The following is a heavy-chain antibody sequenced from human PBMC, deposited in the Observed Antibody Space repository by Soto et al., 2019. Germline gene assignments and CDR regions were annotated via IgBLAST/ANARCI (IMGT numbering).Heavy chain of an antibody. CDR2: ISGSGFKK. CDR1: GFIFENFG. J-gene: IGHJ5*02. D-gene: IGHD1-26*01. V-gene: IGHV3-23*01. Sequence: GGSLRLSCAASGFIFENFGRSWVRQAPGKGLEWISSISGSGFKKYYADSVKGRFTISRDNSKSTVYLELNNLSAEDTAVYHCAKNQGVELVPLATVDWFDPWGQGSVVTVSS. CDR3: AKNQGVELVPLATVDWFDP.